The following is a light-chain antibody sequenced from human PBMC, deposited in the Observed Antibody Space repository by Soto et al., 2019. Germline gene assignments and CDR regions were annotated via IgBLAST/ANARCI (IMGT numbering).Light chain of an antibody. J-gene: IGKJ1*01. V-gene: IGKV1-39*01. CDR3: QRSYSSPPT. CDR2: AAS. CDR1: QSISNH. Sequence: DIQMTKSPSSLSASVADRVIITCRASQSISNHLNWYQQKPGKAPKLLIFAASSLQSGVPSRFSGSRSGPDFTLTISSLQPEDFATYYCQRSYSSPPTFGQGTKVDIK.